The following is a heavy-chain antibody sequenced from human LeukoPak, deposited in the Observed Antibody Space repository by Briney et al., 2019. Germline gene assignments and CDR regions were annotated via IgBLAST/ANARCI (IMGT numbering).Heavy chain of an antibody. CDR2: ISYDGSNK. D-gene: IGHD1-26*01. CDR1: GFTFSSYD. Sequence: GGSLRLSCAASGFTFSSYDMHWVRQAPGKVLEWVAVISYDGSNKYYADSVKGRFTISRDNSKNTLYLQMNSLRAEYTAVYYCAKGTPSGSYYWGQGTLVTVSS. V-gene: IGHV3-30*18. J-gene: IGHJ4*02. CDR3: AKGTPSGSYY.